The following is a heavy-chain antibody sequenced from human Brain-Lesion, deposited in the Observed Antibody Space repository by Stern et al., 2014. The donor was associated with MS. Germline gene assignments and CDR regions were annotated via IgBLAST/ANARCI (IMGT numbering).Heavy chain of an antibody. V-gene: IGHV4-39*01. D-gene: IGHD1-26*01. Sequence: VQLLESGPGLVKPSETLSLNCTVSGGSISSSTYYWAWIRQPPGKGLEWIGNIYYSGFTYYNPSLKSRVTISVDMSKNQFSLKLSSVTAADTAIYYCARHDSVPRPSQLYSARDRGPGYFDYWGQGTLVTVSS. CDR2: IYYSGFT. CDR3: ARHDSVPRPSQLYSARDRGPGYFDY. J-gene: IGHJ4*02. CDR1: GGSISSSTYY.